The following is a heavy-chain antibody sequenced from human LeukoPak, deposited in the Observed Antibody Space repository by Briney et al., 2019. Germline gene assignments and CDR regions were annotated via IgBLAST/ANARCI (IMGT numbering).Heavy chain of an antibody. V-gene: IGHV3-23*01. Sequence: GGSLRLSCAASGFTFSSYAMSWVRQAPGKGLEWVSAISGSGGSTYYADSVKGRFTISRDNSKNTLYLQMNSLRAEDTAVYYCAKRGPHRWLVIGVFDAFDIWGQGTMVTVSS. CDR2: ISGSGGST. CDR3: AKRGPHRWLVIGVFDAFDI. D-gene: IGHD6-19*01. CDR1: GFTFSSYA. J-gene: IGHJ3*02.